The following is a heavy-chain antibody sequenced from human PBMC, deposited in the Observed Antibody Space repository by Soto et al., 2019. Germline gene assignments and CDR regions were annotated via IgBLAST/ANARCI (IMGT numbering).Heavy chain of an antibody. Sequence: SETLSLTCTVSGGSTSSYYWSWIRQPPGKGLEWIGYIYYSGSTNYNPSLKSRVTISVDTSKNQFSLKLSSVTAADTAVYYCARSRYSSGWPLDGMDVWGQGTTVTVSS. J-gene: IGHJ6*02. CDR2: IYYSGST. D-gene: IGHD6-19*01. CDR3: ARSRYSSGWPLDGMDV. CDR1: GGSTSSYY. V-gene: IGHV4-59*01.